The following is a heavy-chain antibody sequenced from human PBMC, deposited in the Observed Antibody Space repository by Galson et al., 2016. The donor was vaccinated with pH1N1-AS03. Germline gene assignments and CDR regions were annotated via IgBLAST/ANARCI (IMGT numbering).Heavy chain of an antibody. D-gene: IGHD1-26*01. CDR3: ARDLGELLGWFDP. Sequence: TLSLTCTVSGGSISNYYWTWIRQPPGKGLEWIGYIYYSGSTNYNPSLKSRVTISVDTSKNQFSLKLGSVTAADTAVYYCARDLGELLGWFDPWGQGTLVTVSS. CDR2: IYYSGST. J-gene: IGHJ5*02. CDR1: GGSISNYY. V-gene: IGHV4-59*01.